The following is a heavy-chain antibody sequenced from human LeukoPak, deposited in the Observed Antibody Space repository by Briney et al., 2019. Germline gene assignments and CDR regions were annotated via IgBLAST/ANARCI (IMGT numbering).Heavy chain of an antibody. CDR1: GYSISSGYY. CDR2: IYHSGST. J-gene: IGHJ4*02. D-gene: IGHD3-22*01. Sequence: PSETLSLTCAVSGYSISSGYYWGWIRQPPGKGLEWIGSIYHSGSTYYNPSLKSRVHISVDPSTNQFSLKLSSVTDADTAVYYCARNWDYYDSSGYYRDYWGQGTLVTVSS. V-gene: IGHV4-38-2*01. CDR3: ARNWDYYDSSGYYRDY.